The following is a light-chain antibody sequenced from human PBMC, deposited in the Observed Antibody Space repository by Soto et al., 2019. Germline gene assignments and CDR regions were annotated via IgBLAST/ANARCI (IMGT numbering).Light chain of an antibody. Sequence: EIVLTQSPGTLSLSPGERATLSCRASQSVSSSYLAWYQHKPGQAPRLLIYGASSRDTGIPDRFSVSGSGTDFTLTISRLEPEDFAVYYCQQYGSSPHTFGQGTKLEIK. CDR2: GAS. CDR1: QSVSSSY. J-gene: IGKJ2*01. V-gene: IGKV3-20*01. CDR3: QQYGSSPHT.